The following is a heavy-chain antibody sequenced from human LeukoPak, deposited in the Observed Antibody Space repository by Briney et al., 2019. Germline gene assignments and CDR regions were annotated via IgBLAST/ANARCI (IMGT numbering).Heavy chain of an antibody. J-gene: IGHJ4*02. V-gene: IGHV1-8*01. D-gene: IGHD2-2*01. CDR2: MNPNSGNT. CDR3: ARGRCVGSTNCYYFDS. Sequence: GASVMVSCKASGYTFTTYDINRVRQATGQGLEWMGWMNPNSGNTGYAQKFQGRVTITMDTSASTAYMELSSLRSEDTAVYYCARGRCVGSTNCYYFDSWGQGTLVTVSS. CDR1: GYTFTTYD.